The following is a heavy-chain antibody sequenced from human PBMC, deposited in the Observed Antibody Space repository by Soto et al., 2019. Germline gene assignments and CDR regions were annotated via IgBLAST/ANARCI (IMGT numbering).Heavy chain of an antibody. CDR1: GLTVSGKKY. D-gene: IGHD1-1*01. CDR3: ASWHEREHAYDV. J-gene: IGHJ3*01. CDR2: LYDVDGS. Sequence: DVQLVESGGGLIQPGESLRLSCAAFGLTVSGKKYVAWFRQAPGKGLEWVSALYDVDGSFYADSVKGRFTTSSDSSKTTVYLHMNGLRPDDTAVYYCASWHEREHAYDVWGQGTTVTVSS. V-gene: IGHV3-53*01.